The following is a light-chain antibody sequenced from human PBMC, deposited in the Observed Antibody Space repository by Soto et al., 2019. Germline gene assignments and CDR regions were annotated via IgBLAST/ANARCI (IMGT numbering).Light chain of an antibody. Sequence: SYELTQPPSVSVAPGQTARITCGGNTIGSKSVHWYQQKPVQAPVLVVYDDSDRPSAIPERFSGSNYGNTATLTISRVEAGDEADYYCQVWDSSSDHYVFGTGTKLTVL. CDR3: QVWDSSSDHYV. CDR2: DDS. V-gene: IGLV3-21*02. CDR1: TIGSKS. J-gene: IGLJ1*01.